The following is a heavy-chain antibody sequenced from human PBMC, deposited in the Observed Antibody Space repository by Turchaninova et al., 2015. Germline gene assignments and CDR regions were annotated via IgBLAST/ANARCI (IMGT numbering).Heavy chain of an antibody. CDR1: GFSLSPSGVG. CDR3: AHRRPNSGSWDTGVFDY. D-gene: IGHD3-22*01. Sequence: QITLKESGPTRVKPTQALALTCNFSGFSLSPSGVGVAWIRQAPGKALEFLTVSYWDDDKRYSPSLKSRLTVTKDTSNNLVVLTMTNMDPVDTATYYCAHRRPNSGSWDTGVFDYWGQGTLVTVSS. J-gene: IGHJ4*02. CDR2: SYWDDDK. V-gene: IGHV2-5*02.